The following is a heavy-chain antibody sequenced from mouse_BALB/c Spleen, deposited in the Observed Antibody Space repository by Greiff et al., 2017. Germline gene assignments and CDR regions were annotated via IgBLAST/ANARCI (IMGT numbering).Heavy chain of an antibody. J-gene: IGHJ2*01. CDR1: GFNIKDTY. CDR3: ARHGNYVGGFDD. V-gene: IGHV14-3*02. Sequence: EVQLVESGAELVKPGASVKLSCTASGFNIKDTYMHWVKQRPEQGLEWIGRIDPANGNTKYDPKFQGKATITADTSSNTAYLQLSSLTSEDTAVYYCARHGNYVGGFDDWGQGTTLTVSS. D-gene: IGHD2-1*01. CDR2: IDPANGNT.